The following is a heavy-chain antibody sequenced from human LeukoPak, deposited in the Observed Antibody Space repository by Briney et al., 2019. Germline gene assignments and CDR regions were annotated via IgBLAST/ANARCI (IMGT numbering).Heavy chain of an antibody. CDR2: IRYDGSNK. J-gene: IGHJ4*02. V-gene: IGHV3-30*02. Sequence: GGSLRLSCAASGFTFSSYGMHWVRQAPGKGLEWVAFIRYDGSNKYYADSVKGRFTISRDNSKNTLYLQMNSLRAEDTAVYYCAKDGGITIFGVVIIRYFDYWGQGTLVTVSS. CDR3: AKDGGITIFGVVIIRYFDY. D-gene: IGHD3-3*01. CDR1: GFTFSSYG.